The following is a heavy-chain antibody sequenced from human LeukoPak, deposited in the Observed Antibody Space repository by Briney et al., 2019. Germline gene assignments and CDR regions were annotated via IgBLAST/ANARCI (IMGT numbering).Heavy chain of an antibody. D-gene: IGHD6-13*01. V-gene: IGHV3-23*01. Sequence: GGSLRLSCAASGFTFSSYAMSWVRQAPGKGLEWVSAISGSGGSTCYADSVKGRFTISRDNSKNTLYLQMNSLRAEDTAVYYCAKWSSSSLHGMDVWGQGTTVTVSS. CDR2: ISGSGGST. CDR3: AKWSSSSLHGMDV. J-gene: IGHJ6*02. CDR1: GFTFSSYA.